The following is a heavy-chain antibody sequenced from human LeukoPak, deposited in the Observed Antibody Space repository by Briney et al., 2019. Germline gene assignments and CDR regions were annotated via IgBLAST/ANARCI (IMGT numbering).Heavy chain of an antibody. CDR2: IYYSGST. D-gene: IGHD3-10*01. CDR3: ARGGPQFESSFDY. Sequence: SETLSLTCTVSGGSISSSSYYWGWIRQPPGKGLEWIGSIYYSGSTYYNPSLKSRVTISVDTSKNQFSLKLSSVTAADTAVYYCARGGPQFESSFDYWGQGTLVTVSS. CDR1: GGSISSSSYY. J-gene: IGHJ4*02. V-gene: IGHV4-39*01.